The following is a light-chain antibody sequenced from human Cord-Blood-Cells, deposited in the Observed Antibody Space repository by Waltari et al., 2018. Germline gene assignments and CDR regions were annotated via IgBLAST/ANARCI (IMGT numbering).Light chain of an antibody. CDR1: SSDVGSYNL. Sequence: QSALTQPASVSGSPGQSITISCTGTSSDVGSYNLVSWYQQHPGKAPKLMIYEGSKRPSGLSNLFSGSKSGNTASLTSSGLQAADEADYYCCSYAGSSTFRVFGGGTKLTVL. CDR3: CSYAGSSTFRV. V-gene: IGLV2-23*03. CDR2: EGS. J-gene: IGLJ2*01.